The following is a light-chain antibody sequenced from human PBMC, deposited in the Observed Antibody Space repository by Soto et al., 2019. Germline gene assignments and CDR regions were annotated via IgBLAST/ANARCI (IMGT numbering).Light chain of an antibody. J-gene: IGLJ2*01. Sequence: QSLLTQPASVSGSPGQSITISCTGTSSDVGSYNLVSWYQQHPGKAPKLMIYEGSKRPSGVSNRFSGSKSGNTASLTISGLQAEDEADYYCCSYAGVVFGGGTKLTVL. CDR1: SSDVGSYNL. CDR3: CSYAGVV. CDR2: EGS. V-gene: IGLV2-23*01.